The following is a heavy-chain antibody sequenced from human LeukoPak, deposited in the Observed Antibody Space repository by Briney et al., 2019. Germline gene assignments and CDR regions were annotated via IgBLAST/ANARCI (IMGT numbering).Heavy chain of an antibody. J-gene: IGHJ4*02. V-gene: IGHV3-33*01. D-gene: IGHD3-10*01. CDR1: RFTFSSYG. CDR3: AREYGSGSYYNLDY. Sequence: GGSLRLSCAASRFTFSSYGMHWVRQAPGKGLEWVAVIWYDGSNKYYADSVKGRFTISRDNSKNTLYLQMNSLRAEDTAVYYCAREYGSGSYYNLDYWGQGTLVTVSS. CDR2: IWYDGSNK.